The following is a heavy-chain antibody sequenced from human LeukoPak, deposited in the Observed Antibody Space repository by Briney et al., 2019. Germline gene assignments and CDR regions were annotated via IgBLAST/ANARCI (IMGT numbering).Heavy chain of an antibody. J-gene: IGHJ4*02. V-gene: IGHV4-59*08. CDR2: IYYSGST. D-gene: IGHD3-9*01. Sequence: PSETLSLTCAVYGGSFSGYYWSWIRQPPGKGLEWIGYIYYSGSTNYNPSLKSRVTISVDTSKNQFSLKLSSVTAADTAVYYCARSPQYYDILTGYSFDYWGQGTLVTVSS. CDR1: GGSFSGYY. CDR3: ARSPQYYDILTGYSFDY.